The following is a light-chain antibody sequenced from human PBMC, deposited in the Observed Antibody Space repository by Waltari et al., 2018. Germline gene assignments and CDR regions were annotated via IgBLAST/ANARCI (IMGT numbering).Light chain of an antibody. CDR2: DNF. Sequence: QSVLTQPPSVSGAPGQRVIISCTGSSSNLGAGYDVYWYQQLPGTAPKLLIYDNFNRPSGVPDRFSGSKSGTSASLAITGLQAEDEADYFCQSFDISLSGHVVFGGGTKLTVL. CDR3: QSFDISLSGHVV. J-gene: IGLJ2*01. CDR1: SSNLGAGYD. V-gene: IGLV1-40*01.